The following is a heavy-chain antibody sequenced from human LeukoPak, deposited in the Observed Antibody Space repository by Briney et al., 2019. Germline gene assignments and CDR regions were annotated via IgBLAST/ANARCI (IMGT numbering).Heavy chain of an antibody. Sequence: GGSLRLSCAASGFTFSSYWMHWVRQAPGKGLVWVSRINSDGSSTSCADSVKGRFTISRDNAKNTLSLQMSRLRAEDTAVYYCARGSGWYYFDYWGQGSLVTVSS. CDR2: INSDGSST. D-gene: IGHD6-19*01. V-gene: IGHV3-74*01. J-gene: IGHJ4*02. CDR3: ARGSGWYYFDY. CDR1: GFTFSSYW.